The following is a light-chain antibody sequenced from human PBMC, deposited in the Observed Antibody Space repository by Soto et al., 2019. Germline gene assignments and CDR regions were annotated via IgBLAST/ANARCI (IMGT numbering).Light chain of an antibody. V-gene: IGLV1-40*01. J-gene: IGLJ1*01. CDR2: GNS. Sequence: QSVLTQPPSVSEAPGQRVTISCTGSSSNIGAHYDVHWYQQLPGTAPKLLIYGNSNRPSGVPDRFSGSKSGTSASLAITGLQAEDEADYYCQSYDHSLSVYVFGTGTKRTVL. CDR3: QSYDHSLSVYV. CDR1: SSNIGAHYD.